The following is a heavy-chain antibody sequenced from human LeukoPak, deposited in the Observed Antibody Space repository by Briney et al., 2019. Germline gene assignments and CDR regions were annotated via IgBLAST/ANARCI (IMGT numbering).Heavy chain of an antibody. D-gene: IGHD2-15*01. CDR2: INHSGST. CDR3: ARGPNRYCSGGSCYLDY. CDR1: GGSFSGYY. J-gene: IGHJ4*02. Sequence: SETLSLTCAVYGGSFSGYYWSWIRQPPGKGLEWIGEINHSGSTNYNPSLKSRVTISVDTSKNQFSLKLSSVTAADTAVYYCARGPNRYCSGGSCYLDYWGQGTLVTVSS. V-gene: IGHV4-34*01.